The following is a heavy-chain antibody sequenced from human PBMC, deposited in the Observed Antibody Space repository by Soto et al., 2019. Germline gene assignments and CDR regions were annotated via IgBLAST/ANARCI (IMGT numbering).Heavy chain of an antibody. CDR3: ASLKESDGSGSYYNHDAFDI. D-gene: IGHD3-10*01. J-gene: IGHJ3*02. CDR2: ISSSSSTI. V-gene: IGHV3-48*02. CDR1: GFTFSSYS. Sequence: GESLKISCAASGFTFSSYSMNWVRQAPGKGLEWVSYISSSSSTIYYADSVKGRFTISRDNAKNSLYLQMNSLRDEDTAVYYCASLKESDGSGSYYNHDAFDIWGQGTMVTVSS.